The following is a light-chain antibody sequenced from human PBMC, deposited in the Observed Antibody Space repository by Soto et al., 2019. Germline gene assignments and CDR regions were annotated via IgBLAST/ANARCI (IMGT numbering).Light chain of an antibody. Sequence: DIQMTQSPSSLSASVGDRVTITCRASQSISSYLNWYQQKPGKAPNLLIYAASNLQSGVPSRFSGSGSGTDFTVTISSLQPEDFATYYCQQSYSTPPFTFGPGTKVDIK. CDR2: AAS. CDR3: QQSYSTPPFT. V-gene: IGKV1-39*01. J-gene: IGKJ3*01. CDR1: QSISSY.